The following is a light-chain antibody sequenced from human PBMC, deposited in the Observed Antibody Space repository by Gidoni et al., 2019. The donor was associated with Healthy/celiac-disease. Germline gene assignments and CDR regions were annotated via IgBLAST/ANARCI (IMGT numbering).Light chain of an antibody. J-gene: IGKJ2*01. Sequence: IVMIQTPLSLSVTPGQPACIACQSSQSLLHSDGKTYLYWYLQKPGQPPQLLIYEVSNRFAGVPDKFSGGGSGTEFTLKISRVEAEEVGVYYCMQSIQLPPRYTFXXXTKLEIK. V-gene: IGKV2D-29*01. CDR3: MQSIQLPPRYT. CDR2: EVS. CDR1: QSLLHSDGKTY.